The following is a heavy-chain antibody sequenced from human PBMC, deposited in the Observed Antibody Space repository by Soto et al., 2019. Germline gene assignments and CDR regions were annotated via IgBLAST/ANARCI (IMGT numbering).Heavy chain of an antibody. CDR2: ISSNGVST. CDR3: VKDRFVNY. D-gene: IGHD3-3*01. CDR1: GLSFNDYA. J-gene: IGHJ4*02. Sequence: GGSLRLSCSASGLSFNDYAMHWVRQAAGKGLKYVSSISSNGVSTYYADSVKGRFTISRDNSKNTLYLQMNSLRVEDTAVYYCVKDRFVNYWGQGALVTVSS. V-gene: IGHV3-64D*06.